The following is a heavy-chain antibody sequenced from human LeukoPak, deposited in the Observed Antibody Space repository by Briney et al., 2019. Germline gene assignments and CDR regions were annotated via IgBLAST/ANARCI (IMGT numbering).Heavy chain of an antibody. CDR3: TSDALTTVTIDY. CDR1: AFTFSNAW. Sequence: GGSLRLSRAAAAFTFSNAWKSWVRQAPRKGPEWVGRIQSKTDGGTTDYAAPVKGRFTISRDDSKNTLYLQLNSLKTEDTAAYYCTSDALTTVTIDYWGQGTLVTVSS. V-gene: IGHV3-15*01. CDR2: IQSKTDGGTT. D-gene: IGHD4-17*01. J-gene: IGHJ4*02.